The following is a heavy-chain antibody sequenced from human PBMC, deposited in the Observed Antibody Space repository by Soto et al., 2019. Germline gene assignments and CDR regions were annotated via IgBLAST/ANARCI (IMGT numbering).Heavy chain of an antibody. J-gene: IGHJ6*02. CDR1: GGSISSGGYY. CDR3: ARFYDSSGLRFYYYYGMDV. V-gene: IGHV4-31*03. CDR2: IYYSGST. Sequence: QVQLQESGPGLVKPSQTLSLTCTVSGGSISSGGYYWSWIRQHPGKGLEWIGYIYYSGSTYYNPSLKSRVTISVDTSKNQFSLKLSSVTAADTAVYYCARFYDSSGLRFYYYYGMDVWGQGTTVTVSS. D-gene: IGHD3-22*01.